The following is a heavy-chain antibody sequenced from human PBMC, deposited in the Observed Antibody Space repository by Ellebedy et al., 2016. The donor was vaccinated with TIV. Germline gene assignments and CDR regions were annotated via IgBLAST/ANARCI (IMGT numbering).Heavy chain of an antibody. CDR1: GGSFSDYY. D-gene: IGHD6-19*01. CDR2: IDHRGST. CDR3: ARQRSRGRFFDY. Sequence: MPGGSLRLSCAVYGGSFSDYYWSWIRQSPGKGLAWFGEIDHRGSTKYNPSLKSRVTISLDTSKNQFSLNVISVTAADTAVYYCARQRSRGRFFDYWGQGTLVTVSS. V-gene: IGHV4-34*01. J-gene: IGHJ4*02.